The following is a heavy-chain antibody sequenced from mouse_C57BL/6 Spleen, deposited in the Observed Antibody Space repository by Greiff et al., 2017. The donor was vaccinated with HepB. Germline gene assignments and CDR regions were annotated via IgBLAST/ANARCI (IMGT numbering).Heavy chain of an antibody. CDR3: AREGGIITTVVDYFDC. CDR1: GFTFSSYA. CDR2: ISDGGSYT. D-gene: IGHD1-1*01. Sequence: EVQLVESGGGLVKPGGSLKLSCAASGFTFSSYAMSWVRQTPEKRLEWVATISDGGSYTYYPDNVKGRFTISRDNAKNNLYLQMSHLKSEDTAMYYCAREGGIITTVVDYFDCWGQGTTLTVSS. V-gene: IGHV5-4*01. J-gene: IGHJ2*01.